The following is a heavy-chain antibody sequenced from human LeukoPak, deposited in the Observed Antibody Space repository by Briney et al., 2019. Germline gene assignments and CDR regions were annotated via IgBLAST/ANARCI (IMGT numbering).Heavy chain of an antibody. D-gene: IGHD4-17*01. CDR2: INHSGST. V-gene: IGHV4-34*01. Sequence: SETLSLTCAVYGVSFSGYYWSWIRQPPGKGLEWIGEINHSGSTNYNPSLKSRVTISVDTSKNQFSLKLSSVTAADTAVYYCARGPVTTYYYYYGMDVWGQGTTVTVSS. CDR3: ARGPVTTYYYYYGMDV. CDR1: GVSFSGYY. J-gene: IGHJ6*02.